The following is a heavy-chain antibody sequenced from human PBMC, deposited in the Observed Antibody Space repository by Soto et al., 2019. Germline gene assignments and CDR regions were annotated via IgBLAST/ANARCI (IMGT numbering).Heavy chain of an antibody. J-gene: IGHJ6*02. CDR1: GGTFSSSA. V-gene: IGHV1-69*06. Sequence: QVQLVQSGAEVKKPGSSVKVSCKASGGTFSSSAISWVRQAPGQGLEWMGAIIPVFGTAHYAQKFQGRVTITADKPPSTAYMELSRVRSADTAFYSCARERTKGGKDVWGQGTPVTVSS. CDR2: IIPVFGTA. CDR3: ARERTKGGKDV.